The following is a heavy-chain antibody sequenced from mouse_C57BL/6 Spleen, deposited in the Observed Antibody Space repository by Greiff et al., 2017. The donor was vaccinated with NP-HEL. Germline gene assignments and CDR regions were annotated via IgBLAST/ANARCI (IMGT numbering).Heavy chain of an antibody. CDR2: IDPSDSYT. CDR1: GYTFTSYW. CDR3: ARDSAGLAD. J-gene: IGHJ3*01. D-gene: IGHD3-2*02. V-gene: IGHV1-69*01. Sequence: QVQLQQPGAELVMPGASVKLSCKASGYTFTSYWMHWVKQRPGQGLEWIGEIDPSDSYTNYNQKFKGKSTLTVDKSSSTAYMQLRSLTSEDSAVVYCARDSAGLADWGQWALVSVSA.